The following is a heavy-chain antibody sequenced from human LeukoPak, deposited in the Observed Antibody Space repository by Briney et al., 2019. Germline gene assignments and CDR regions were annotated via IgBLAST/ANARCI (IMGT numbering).Heavy chain of an antibody. D-gene: IGHD6-19*01. J-gene: IGHJ4*02. CDR3: AKSNSGWYVPPSD. CDR1: GFAFSDYG. CDR2: ISYDGSNA. V-gene: IGHV3-30*18. Sequence: PGGSLRLSCAVSGFAFSDYGMHWVRQAPGRGLEWLAVISYDGSNAYHADSVKGRFTISRDNSKNTLSLQMNSLRAEDTAVYYCAKSNSGWYVPPSDWGQGTLVSVSS.